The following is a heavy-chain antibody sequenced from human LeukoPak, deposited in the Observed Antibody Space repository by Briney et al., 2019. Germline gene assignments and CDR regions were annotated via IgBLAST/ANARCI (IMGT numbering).Heavy chain of an antibody. CDR1: GFTFSNYV. J-gene: IGHJ4*02. V-gene: IGHV3-23*01. Sequence: GGSLRLSCAASGFTFSNYVMGWVRRPPGGGLQWVSVISGSGITTYYARSVKGRVTISRDNSKNTLYLQMNNLRAEDTAIYYCAKTGLYSSSSRGYFDYWGQGTLVTVSS. D-gene: IGHD6-6*01. CDR3: AKTGLYSSSSRGYFDY. CDR2: ISGSGITT.